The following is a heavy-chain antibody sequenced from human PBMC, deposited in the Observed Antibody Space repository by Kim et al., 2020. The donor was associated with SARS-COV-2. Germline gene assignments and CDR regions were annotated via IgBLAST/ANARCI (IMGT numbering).Heavy chain of an antibody. CDR3: AKGYSSSYFDY. D-gene: IGHD6-13*01. Sequence: TYYAASGKGRFTISRDKSKNTLYLQMNSLRAEDTAVYYCAKGYSSSYFDYWGQGTLVTVSS. J-gene: IGHJ4*02. V-gene: IGHV3-23*01. CDR2: T.